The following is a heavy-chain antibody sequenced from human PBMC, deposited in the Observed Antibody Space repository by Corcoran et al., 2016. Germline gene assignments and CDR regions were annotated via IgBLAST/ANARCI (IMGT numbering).Heavy chain of an antibody. D-gene: IGHD3-10*01. CDR1: GGTFSSYA. J-gene: IGHJ4*02. V-gene: IGHV1-69*01. CDR2: IIPIFGTA. CDR3: ASHYYGSGSYRYFDY. Sequence: QVQLVQSGAEVKKPGSSVKVSCKASGGTFSSYAISWVRQAPGQGLEWMGGIIPIFGTANYAQKFQGSVTISADESTNTAYMELSSLRSEDTAVYYCASHYYGSGSYRYFDYWGQGTLVTVSS.